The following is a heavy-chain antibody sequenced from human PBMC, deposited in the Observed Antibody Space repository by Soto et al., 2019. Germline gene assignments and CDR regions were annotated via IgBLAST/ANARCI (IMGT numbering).Heavy chain of an antibody. CDR1: GGIFSTYA. CDR2: IIPLLGTP. CDR3: TRDRDDYGSGNYYNRSDF. Sequence: QVQLVQSGAEVKKPGSSVKVSCKASGGIFSTYAISWLRQAPGQGLEWMGGIIPLLGTPNYAQRLQGRVSITADESTSTAYMELSRLRSEDTAVYYCTRDRDDYGSGNYYNRSDFWGQGTLVTVSS. J-gene: IGHJ4*02. D-gene: IGHD3-10*01. V-gene: IGHV1-69*01.